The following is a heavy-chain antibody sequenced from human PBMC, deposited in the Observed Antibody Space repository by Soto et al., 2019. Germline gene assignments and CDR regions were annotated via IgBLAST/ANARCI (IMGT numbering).Heavy chain of an antibody. CDR3: ARVYCSSTSCYHYGMDV. Sequence: WASVKVSCKASGYTFTSYAMRWVRQAPGQRLEWMGWINAGNGNAKYSQKFQGRVTITRDTSASTAYMELSSLRSEDTAVYYCARVYCSSTSCYHYGMDVWGQGTTVTVSS. J-gene: IGHJ6*02. V-gene: IGHV1-3*01. CDR1: GYTFTSYA. D-gene: IGHD2-2*01. CDR2: INAGNGNA.